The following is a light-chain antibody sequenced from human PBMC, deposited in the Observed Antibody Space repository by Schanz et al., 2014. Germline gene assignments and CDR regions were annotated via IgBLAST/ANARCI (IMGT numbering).Light chain of an antibody. CDR3: SSYISNSRV. J-gene: IGLJ2*01. CDR1: SSDAGVYNY. Sequence: QSVLTQPASVSGSPGQSITISCTGTSSDAGVYNYVSWYQQHPGKAPKLMIYDVINRPSGVSNRFSGSKSGNTASLTISGLQAEDEADYYCSSYISNSRVFGGGTKLTVL. V-gene: IGLV2-14*01. CDR2: DVI.